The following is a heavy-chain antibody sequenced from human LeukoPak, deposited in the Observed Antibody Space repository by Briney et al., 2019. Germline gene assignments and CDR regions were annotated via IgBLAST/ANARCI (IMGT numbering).Heavy chain of an antibody. J-gene: IGHJ4*02. Sequence: ASVKVSCKASGYTFTGYYMHWVRHAPGQGLEWMGRIDPNSGGTNYAQKFQGRVTMTRDTSISTAYMDMSGLRSNKTAVYYQARFSGSYLVFAYSDQGTLVTVSS. V-gene: IGHV1-2*06. CDR1: GYTFTGYY. CDR2: IDPNSGGT. CDR3: ARFSGSYLVFAY. D-gene: IGHD1-26*01.